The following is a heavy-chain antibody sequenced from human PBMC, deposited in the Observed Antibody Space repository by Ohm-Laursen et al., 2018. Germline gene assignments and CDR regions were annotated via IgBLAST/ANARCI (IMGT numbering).Heavy chain of an antibody. CDR1: GFTFSSHW. D-gene: IGHD2-21*02. Sequence: SLRLSCAAIGFTFSSHWMSWVRQAPGKGLEWVATIKEDGIVRYYVDFVKGRFTISRDNAKSSLYLQMDSLRAEDTAVYYCARGDSAYGGQGTLVTVSS. V-gene: IGHV3-7*01. CDR2: IKEDGIVR. J-gene: IGHJ4*02. CDR3: ARGDSAY.